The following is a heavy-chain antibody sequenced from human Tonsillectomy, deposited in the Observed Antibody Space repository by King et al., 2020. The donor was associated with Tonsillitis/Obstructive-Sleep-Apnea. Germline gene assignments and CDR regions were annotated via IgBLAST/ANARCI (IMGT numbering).Heavy chain of an antibody. Sequence: VQLQQWGAGLLKPSETLSLTCAVYGGSFNTYYWSWIRQPPGKGLEWIVEINHSGGTNYNPSLKSRVTISVDTSKNQFSLRLSSVTAADTAVYYCARGDYGDYGDYYYYYMDVWGKGTTVTVSS. CDR1: GGSFNTYY. CDR2: INHSGGT. J-gene: IGHJ6*03. CDR3: ARGDYGDYGDYYYYYMDV. V-gene: IGHV4-34*01. D-gene: IGHD4-17*01.